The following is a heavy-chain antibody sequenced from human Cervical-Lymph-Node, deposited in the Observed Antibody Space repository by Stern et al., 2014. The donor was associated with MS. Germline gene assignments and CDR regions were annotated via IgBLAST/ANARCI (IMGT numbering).Heavy chain of an antibody. CDR3: ARESSSYYYYYGMDV. CDR1: GFTFSSYN. Sequence: VQLVESGGGLVQPGGSLRLSCAASGFTFSSYNMNWVRPAPGKGLEWVSYISSSRSTIYYADSVKGRFTISRDNAKNSLYLQMNSLRDEDTAVYYCARESSSYYYYYGMDVWGQGTTVTVSS. CDR2: ISSSRSTI. V-gene: IGHV3-48*02. D-gene: IGHD6-6*01. J-gene: IGHJ6*02.